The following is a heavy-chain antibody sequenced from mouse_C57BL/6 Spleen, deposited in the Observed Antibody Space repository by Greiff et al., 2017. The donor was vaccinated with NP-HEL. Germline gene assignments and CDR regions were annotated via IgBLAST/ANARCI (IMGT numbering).Heavy chain of an antibody. CDR2: IDPANGNT. CDR3: ARSYYSNYVDWYFDV. V-gene: IGHV14-3*01. J-gene: IGHJ1*03. Sequence: EVQLQQSVAELVRPGASVKLSCTASGFNIKNTYMHWVKQRPEQGLEWIGRIDPANGNTKYAPKFQGKATITADTSSNTAYLQLSSLTSEDTAIYYCARSYYSNYVDWYFDVWGTGTTVTVSS. CDR1: GFNIKNTY. D-gene: IGHD2-5*01.